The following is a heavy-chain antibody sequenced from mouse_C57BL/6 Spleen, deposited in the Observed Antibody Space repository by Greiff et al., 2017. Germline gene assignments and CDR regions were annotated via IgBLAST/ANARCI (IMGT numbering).Heavy chain of an antibody. CDR1: GFSLTSYG. D-gene: IGHD2-5*01. V-gene: IGHV2-2*01. CDR3: ARNSHSNYVGPAWFAY. CDR2: IWSGGST. J-gene: IGHJ3*01. Sequence: QVQLQQSGPGLVQPSQSLSITCPVSGFSLTSYGVHWVRQSPGKGLEWLGVIWSGGSTDYNAAFISRLSISKYNSKSQVFFKMNSLQADDTAIYYCARNSHSNYVGPAWFAYWGQWTLVTVSA.